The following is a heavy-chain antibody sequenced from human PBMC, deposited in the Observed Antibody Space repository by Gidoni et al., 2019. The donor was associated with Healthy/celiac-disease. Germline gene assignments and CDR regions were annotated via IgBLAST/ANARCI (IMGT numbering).Heavy chain of an antibody. V-gene: IGHV3-7*01. Sequence: EVQLVESGGGWVRPGGSRGLPGAALGFTFSGTGLGWVRQAPGKGLEWVANIKQDGSEKYYVDSVKGRFTISRDNAKNSLYLQMNSLRAEDTAVYYCARDGSDSSGYYVGSDFDYWGQGTLVTVSS. J-gene: IGHJ4*02. CDR2: IKQDGSEK. CDR1: GFTFSGTG. CDR3: ARDGSDSSGYYVGSDFDY. D-gene: IGHD3-22*01.